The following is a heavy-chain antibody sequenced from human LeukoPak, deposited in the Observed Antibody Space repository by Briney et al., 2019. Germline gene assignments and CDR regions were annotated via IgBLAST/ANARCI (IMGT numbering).Heavy chain of an antibody. CDR1: GGTFSSYA. J-gene: IGHJ6*03. CDR3: ARAKGDIVVVPAAMGYYYYYMDV. Sequence: SVKVSCKASGGTFSSYAISWVRQAPGQGLEWMGGIIPIFGTANYAQKFQGRVTITADKSTSTAYMELSSLRSEDTAVYYCARAKGDIVVVPAAMGYYYYYMDVWGKGTTVTISS. D-gene: IGHD2-2*01. CDR2: IIPIFGTA. V-gene: IGHV1-69*06.